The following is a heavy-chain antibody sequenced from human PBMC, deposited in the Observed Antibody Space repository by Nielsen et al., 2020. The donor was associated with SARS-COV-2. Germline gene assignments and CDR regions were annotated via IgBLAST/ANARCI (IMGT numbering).Heavy chain of an antibody. V-gene: IGHV4-39*01. D-gene: IGHD5-24*01. CDR1: GGSISSSSYY. J-gene: IGHJ6*03. CDR3: ARLRMAYYMDV. CDR2: IYYSGSS. Sequence: GSLRLSCTVSGGSISSSSYYWGWIRQPPGQGLEWIGSIYYSGSSYYNPSLKSRVTISVNTSKNQFSLKLSSVTAADTAVYYCARLRMAYYMDVWGKGTTVTVSS.